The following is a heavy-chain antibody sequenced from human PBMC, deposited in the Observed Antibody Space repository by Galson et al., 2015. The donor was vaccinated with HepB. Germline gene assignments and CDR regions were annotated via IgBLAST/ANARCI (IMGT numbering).Heavy chain of an antibody. CDR1: GFTLSSYA. CDR2: IFYDGTKK. Sequence: SLRLSCAASGFTLSSYAMHWVRQAPGKGLEWVAVIFYDGTKKYSADSVKGRFTISRDNSKNTLFLQINSLRAEDTAMYYCAGEVSLASQYWGQGTLVTVSS. CDR3: AGEVSLASQY. D-gene: IGHD5-12*01. V-gene: IGHV3-30*04. J-gene: IGHJ4*02.